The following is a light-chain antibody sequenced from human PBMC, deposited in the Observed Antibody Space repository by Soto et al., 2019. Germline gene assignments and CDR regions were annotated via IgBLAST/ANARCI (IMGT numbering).Light chain of an antibody. Sequence: IQMTQSPSSLSASLGDRVTITCRTSQNIYNSLNWYQQKAGRAPAVLIYGASNLQGGVPLRFSGSGSGTDFTLTISSLQPEDFATYYCLQDYNYPRTFGQGTKVDI. CDR1: QNIYNS. J-gene: IGKJ1*01. CDR2: GAS. V-gene: IGKV1-6*01. CDR3: LQDYNYPRT.